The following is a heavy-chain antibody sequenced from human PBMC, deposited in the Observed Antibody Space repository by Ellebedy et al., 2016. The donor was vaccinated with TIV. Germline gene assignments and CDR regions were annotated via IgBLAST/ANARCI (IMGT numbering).Heavy chain of an antibody. CDR2: TYYRSKWRN. D-gene: IGHD3-10*01. CDR3: ARGWFGSGMGV. Sequence: SQTLSLTCVISGDSVSPDIGWNWIRQSPSRGLEWLGRTYYRSKWRNDYAVSLKSRITINSDTSKNQFSLQLNSVTPEDTAVYYCARGWFGSGMGVWGQGTTVTVSS. J-gene: IGHJ6*02. V-gene: IGHV6-1*01. CDR1: GDSVSPDIG.